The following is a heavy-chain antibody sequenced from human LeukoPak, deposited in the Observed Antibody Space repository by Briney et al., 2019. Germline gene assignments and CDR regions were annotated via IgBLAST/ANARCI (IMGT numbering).Heavy chain of an antibody. CDR3: ARLQPNSGEWAFDI. D-gene: IGHD1-1*01. CDR1: GASISTYH. V-gene: IGHV4-59*01. J-gene: IGHJ3*02. CDR2: LYSRGSP. Sequence: SETLSLTCTVSGASISTYHWSWIRQSPGKGLEWIGYLYSRGSPNYNPSLKRRVTISVDTSKNHFSLTLSSVTAADTAVYYCARLQPNSGEWAFDIWGQGTMVTVSS.